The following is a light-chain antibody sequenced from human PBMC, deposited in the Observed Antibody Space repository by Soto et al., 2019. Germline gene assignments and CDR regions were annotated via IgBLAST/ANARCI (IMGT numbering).Light chain of an antibody. CDR2: GAS. J-gene: IGKJ2*01. CDR1: QSVSTRY. Sequence: ESMLTQSPGTLSLSPGERATLSCRASQSVSTRYLAWYQQKPGQAPRLLIYGASIRAAGIPDRFSGSESGTDFNLPISRLEPEDFAVYYCHQFGSSPLAFTFGQGTKLDI. CDR3: HQFGSSPLAFT. V-gene: IGKV3-20*01.